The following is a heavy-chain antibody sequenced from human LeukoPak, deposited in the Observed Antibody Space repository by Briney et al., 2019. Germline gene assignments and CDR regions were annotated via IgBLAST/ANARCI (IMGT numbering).Heavy chain of an antibody. V-gene: IGHV3-9*01. CDR3: AKDGGVRKYYYYYYMDV. J-gene: IGHJ6*03. CDR2: ISWNSGAI. D-gene: IGHD3-10*01. CDR1: GFTFDDYA. Sequence: GRSLRLSCAASGFTFDDYAMHWVRQAPGKGLEWVSGISWNSGAIGYADSVKGRFTISRDKDKNSLFLQMNSLRPEDTAVYYCAKDGGVRKYYYYYYMDVWGKGTTVTVSS.